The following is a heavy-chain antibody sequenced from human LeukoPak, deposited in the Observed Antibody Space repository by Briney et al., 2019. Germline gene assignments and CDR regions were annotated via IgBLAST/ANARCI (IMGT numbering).Heavy chain of an antibody. Sequence: SETLSLTCTVSGYSISSGYYWGWIRQPPGKGLEWIGSIYHSGSTYYNPSLKSRVTISVDTSKNQFSLKLSSVTAADTAVYYCARGQIVSTFDIWGQGTVVTVSS. CDR1: GYSISSGYY. V-gene: IGHV4-38-2*02. J-gene: IGHJ3*02. D-gene: IGHD3-22*01. CDR2: IYHSGST. CDR3: ARGQIVSTFDI.